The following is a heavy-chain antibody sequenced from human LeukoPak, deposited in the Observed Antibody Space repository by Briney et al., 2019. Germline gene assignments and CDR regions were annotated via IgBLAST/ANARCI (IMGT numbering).Heavy chain of an antibody. D-gene: IGHD6-19*01. CDR3: AKQSPDSSGWYDFDY. V-gene: IGHV4-59*08. CDR2: INYSGST. J-gene: IGHJ4*02. CDR1: GDSISSFY. Sequence: SETLSPTCTVSGDSISSFYWNWIRQPPGKGLEWIAYINYSGSTNYNPSLKSRVTISIHTSKNQFSLKLSSVTAADTAVYYCAKQSPDSSGWYDFDYWGQGTLVTVSS.